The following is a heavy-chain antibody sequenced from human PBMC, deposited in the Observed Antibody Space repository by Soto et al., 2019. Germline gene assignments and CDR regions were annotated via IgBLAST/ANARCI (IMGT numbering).Heavy chain of an antibody. Sequence: SETLSLTCTFSGGSISSYYWSWIRQPPGKGLEWIGYIYYSGSTNYNPSLKSRVTISVDTSKNQFSLKLSSVTAADTAVYYCARSRIEAAGTDYHSGRGTLVTVSS. V-gene: IGHV4-59*08. CDR3: ARSRIEAAGTDYH. CDR2: IYYSGST. CDR1: GGSISSYY. J-gene: IGHJ5*02. D-gene: IGHD6-13*01.